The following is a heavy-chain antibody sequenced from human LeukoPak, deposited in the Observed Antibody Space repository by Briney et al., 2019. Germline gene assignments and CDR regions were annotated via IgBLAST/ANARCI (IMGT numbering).Heavy chain of an antibody. CDR1: GFTFSSYG. V-gene: IGHV3-30*18. D-gene: IGHD1-26*01. Sequence: GGSLRLSCAASGFTFSSYGMHWVRQAPGKGLEWVAVISYDGSNKYYADSVKGRFTISGDNSKNTLYLQMNSLRAEDTAVYYCAKDPYSGSFDFDYWGQGTLVTVSS. CDR2: ISYDGSNK. J-gene: IGHJ4*02. CDR3: AKDPYSGSFDFDY.